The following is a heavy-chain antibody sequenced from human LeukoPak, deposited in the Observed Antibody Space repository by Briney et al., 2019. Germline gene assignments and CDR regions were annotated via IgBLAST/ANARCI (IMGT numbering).Heavy chain of an antibody. CDR1: GGSFSGYY. V-gene: IGHV4-34*01. D-gene: IGHD6-13*01. Sequence: SETLSLTCAVYGGSFSGYYWSWIRQPPGKGLEWIGEINHSGSTNYNPSLKSRVTVSADTSKNQFSLKLSSVIAADTAVYYCGIAAAGKGTYWFDPWGQGTLVTVSS. CDR2: INHSGST. J-gene: IGHJ5*02. CDR3: GIAAAGKGTYWFDP.